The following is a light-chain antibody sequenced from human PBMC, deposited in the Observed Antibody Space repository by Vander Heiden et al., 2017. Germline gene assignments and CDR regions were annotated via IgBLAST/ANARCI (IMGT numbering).Light chain of an antibody. J-gene: IGLJ3*02. CDR1: ALPKQD. V-gene: IGLV3-25*03. CDR3: QSADSSGTYRV. Sequence: SYELTQPPSVSVSPGQNARITCSGDALPKQDAYWYQQKPGQAPVLVIYKDSERPSGIPERFSASSSGTTVTLTISGVQAEDEADYYCQSADSSGTYRVFGGGTELTVL. CDR2: KDS.